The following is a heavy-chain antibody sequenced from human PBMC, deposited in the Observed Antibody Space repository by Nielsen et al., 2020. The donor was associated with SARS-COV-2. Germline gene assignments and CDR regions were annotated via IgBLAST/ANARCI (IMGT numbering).Heavy chain of an antibody. CDR3: ARDKDDSSGYYYYYYYYGMDV. V-gene: IGHV3-11*04. D-gene: IGHD3-22*01. J-gene: IGHJ6*02. Sequence: WIRQPPGKGLEWVSYISSSGSTIYYADSVKGRFTISRDNAKNSLYLQMNSLRAEDTAVYYCARDKDDSSGYYYYYYYYGMDVWGQGTTVTVSS. CDR2: ISSSGSTI.